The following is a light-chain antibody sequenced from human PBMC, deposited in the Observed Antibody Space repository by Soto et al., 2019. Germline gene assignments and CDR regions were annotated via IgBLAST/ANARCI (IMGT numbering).Light chain of an antibody. V-gene: IGKV3-20*01. CDR1: QSISSSY. J-gene: IGKJ4*01. CDR2: GAT. CDR3: QQYSSSPLT. Sequence: EIVLTQSPGTLSLSPGERATLSCRASQSISSSYLAWVQQKPGQAPRLLIYGATSRATGIPDRFSGSESGTDFTLTISRLEPEDFAVYYCQQYSSSPLTFGGGTEVEIK.